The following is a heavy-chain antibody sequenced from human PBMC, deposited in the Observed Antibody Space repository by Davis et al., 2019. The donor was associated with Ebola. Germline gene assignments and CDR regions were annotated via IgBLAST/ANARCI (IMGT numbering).Heavy chain of an antibody. J-gene: IGHJ3*02. D-gene: IGHD5-18*01. V-gene: IGHV3-21*01. CDR1: GFTFSSYS. Sequence: GESLKISCAASGFTFSSYSMNWVRQAPGKGLEWVSSISSSSSYIYYADSVKGRFTISRDNAKNSLYLQMNSLRAEDTAVYYCARLSRWGYSYGPDAFDIWGQGTMVTVSS. CDR2: ISSSSSYI. CDR3: ARLSRWGYSYGPDAFDI.